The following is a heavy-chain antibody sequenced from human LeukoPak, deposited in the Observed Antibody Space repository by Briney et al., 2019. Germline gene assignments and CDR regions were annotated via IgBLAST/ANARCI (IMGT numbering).Heavy chain of an antibody. CDR3: ANGGPGGNTLPLHDYYYYYMDV. Sequence: GGSLRLSCAASGFTFSSYGMHWVRQAPGKWLEWVAVISYDGSNKYYADSVKGRFTISRDNSKNTLYLQMNSLRAEDTAVYYCANGGPGGNTLPLHDYYYYYMDVWGKGTTVTVSS. CDR2: ISYDGSNK. J-gene: IGHJ6*03. V-gene: IGHV3-30*18. D-gene: IGHD4-23*01. CDR1: GFTFSSYG.